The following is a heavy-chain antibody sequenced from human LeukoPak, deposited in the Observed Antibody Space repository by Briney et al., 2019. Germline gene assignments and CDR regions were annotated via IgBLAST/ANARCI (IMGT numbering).Heavy chain of an antibody. CDR2: INHSGST. J-gene: IGHJ3*02. Sequence: SETLSLTCAVYGGSFSGYYWSWIRQPPGKGLEWIGEINHSGSTNYNPSLKSRVTISVDTSKNQFSLKLSSVTAADTAVYYCATPRGISVAFDIWGQGTMVTVSS. CDR3: ATPRGISVAFDI. D-gene: IGHD6-13*01. CDR1: GGSFSGYY. V-gene: IGHV4-34*01.